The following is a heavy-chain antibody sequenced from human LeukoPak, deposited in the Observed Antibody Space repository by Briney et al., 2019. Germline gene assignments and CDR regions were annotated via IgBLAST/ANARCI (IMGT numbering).Heavy chain of an antibody. CDR2: IYPGDSDT. Sequence: GESLKISCKGSGCSFSTYWIAWVRQMPGKGLEWMGIIYPGDSDTRYRPSFQGQVTISADKSTSTAYLQWSMLKASDTAMYYCARGTLLWFGELFPVDFDYWGQGTMVTVSS. CDR3: ARGTLLWFGELFPVDFDY. CDR1: GCSFSTYW. D-gene: IGHD3-10*01. J-gene: IGHJ4*01. V-gene: IGHV5-51*01.